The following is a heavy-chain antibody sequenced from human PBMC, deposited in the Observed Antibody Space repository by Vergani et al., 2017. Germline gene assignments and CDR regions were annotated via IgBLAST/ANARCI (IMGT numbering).Heavy chain of an antibody. CDR1: GFTFSSYS. CDR2: ISSSSSTI. Sequence: EVQLVESGGGLVQPGGSLRLSCAASGFTFSSYSINWVRQAPGKGLEWVSYISSSSSTIYYADSVKGRITSSRDNAKNSLYLQMNSLRDEDTAVYYCARDKRELLGFDYWGQGTLVTVSS. D-gene: IGHD1-26*01. V-gene: IGHV3-48*02. J-gene: IGHJ4*02. CDR3: ARDKRELLGFDY.